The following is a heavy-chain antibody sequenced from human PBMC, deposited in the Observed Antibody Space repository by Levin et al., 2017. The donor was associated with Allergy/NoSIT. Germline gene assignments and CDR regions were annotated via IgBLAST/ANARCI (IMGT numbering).Heavy chain of an antibody. V-gene: IGHV3-30*18. CDR1: GFTFSSYG. D-gene: IGHD6-13*01. CDR3: AKVVDSSSWYTAHFDY. CDR2: ISYDGSNK. Sequence: GESLKISCAASGFTFSSYGMHWVRQAPGKGLEWVAVISYDGSNKYYADSVKGRFTISRDNSKNTLYLQMNSLRAEDTAVYYCAKVVDSSSWYTAHFDYWGQGTLVTVSS. J-gene: IGHJ4*02.